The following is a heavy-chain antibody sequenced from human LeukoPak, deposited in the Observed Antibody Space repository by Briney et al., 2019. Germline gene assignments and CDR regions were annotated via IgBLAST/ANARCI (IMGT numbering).Heavy chain of an antibody. CDR3: ARLSSGYYWDS. CDR2: IYYSGST. J-gene: IGHJ4*02. Sequence: SETLSLICTVSSGSISSYDWSWTRQPPGKGLEWIGYIYYSGSTKYNSSLKSRVTISLDTSKNQFSLKLSSVTAADTAVYYCARLSSGYYWDSWGQGTLVTVSS. CDR1: SGSISSYD. V-gene: IGHV4-59*08. D-gene: IGHD3-22*01.